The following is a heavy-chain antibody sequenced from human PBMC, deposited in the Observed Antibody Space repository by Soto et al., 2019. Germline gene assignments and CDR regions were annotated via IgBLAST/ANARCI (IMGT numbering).Heavy chain of an antibody. J-gene: IGHJ6*03. Sequence: QVQLQQWGAGLLKPSETLSLTCAVYGGSFSGYQWTWIRQTPGKGLEWIGEINDSGNINYNPSLKGRVTILLDTPKKQISLTLRSVTAEDSAVYSCARGLILWFGELSRRGGYYYYMDVRGKGTTVTVSS. CDR1: GGSFSGYQ. CDR2: INDSGNI. CDR3: ARGLILWFGELSRRGGYYYYMDV. V-gene: IGHV4-34*01. D-gene: IGHD3-10*01.